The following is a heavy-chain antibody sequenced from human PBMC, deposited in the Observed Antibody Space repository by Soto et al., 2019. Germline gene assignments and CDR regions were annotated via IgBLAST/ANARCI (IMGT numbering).Heavy chain of an antibody. D-gene: IGHD3-10*01. CDR2: IYYSGST. CDR3: ARGDPLLWFGEKVYYGMDV. Sequence: SETLSLTCTVSGGSISSYYWSWIRQPPGKGLEWIGYIYYSGSTNYNPSLKSRVTTSVDTSKNQFSLKLSSVTAADTAVYYCARGDPLLWFGEKVYYGMDVWGQGTTVTVSS. CDR1: GGSISSYY. V-gene: IGHV4-59*01. J-gene: IGHJ6*02.